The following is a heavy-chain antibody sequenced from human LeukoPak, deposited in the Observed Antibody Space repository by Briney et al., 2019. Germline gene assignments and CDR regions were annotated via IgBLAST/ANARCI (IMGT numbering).Heavy chain of an antibody. CDR2: IWYDGSIK. D-gene: IGHD3-16*01. CDR1: GFTFAIYA. J-gene: IGHJ3*02. V-gene: IGHV3-33*08. CDR3: ARAVGPFDI. Sequence: PGGSLRLSCAASGFTFAIYAMHWVRQAPGKGLEWVAVIWYDGSIKYYADSVKGRFTISRDNSKNTLYLQMNSLRAEDTAVYYCARAVGPFDIWDQGTIVIVSS.